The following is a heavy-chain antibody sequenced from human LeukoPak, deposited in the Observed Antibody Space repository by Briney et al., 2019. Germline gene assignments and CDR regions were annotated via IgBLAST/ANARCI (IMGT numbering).Heavy chain of an antibody. CDR2: IQNDGSDK. V-gene: IGHV3-30*02. J-gene: IGHJ4*02. D-gene: IGHD6-13*01. CDR1: GINFRSSG. Sequence: GGSLRLSCAASGINFRSSGMHRVRQAPGKGLEWVTFIQNDGSDKYYAASVKGRFTISRDNSKNTVYLHMASLRADDTALYYCAREGGRAVPGRFDQWGQGTLVTVSS. CDR3: AREGGRAVPGRFDQ.